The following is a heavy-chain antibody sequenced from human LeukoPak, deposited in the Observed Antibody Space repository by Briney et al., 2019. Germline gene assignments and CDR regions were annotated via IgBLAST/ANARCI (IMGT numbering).Heavy chain of an antibody. CDR1: GGPFSAY. CDR3: ARDLTGLTWFDP. J-gene: IGHJ5*02. D-gene: IGHD2-15*01. V-gene: IGHV4-59*01. CDR2: IYYSGST. Sequence: PSETLSLTCAVYGGPFSAYWSWIRQPPGKGLEWIGYIYYSGSTNYNPSLKSRVTISVDTSKNQFSLKLSSVTAADTAVYYCARDLTGLTWFDPWGQGTLVTVSS.